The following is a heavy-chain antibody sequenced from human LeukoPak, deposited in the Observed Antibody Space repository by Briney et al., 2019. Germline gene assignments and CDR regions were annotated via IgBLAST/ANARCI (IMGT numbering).Heavy chain of an antibody. CDR3: ARVCSSSSGGWFDP. CDR1: GFTFSDYY. D-gene: IGHD6-6*01. CDR2: ISSSGSTI. J-gene: IGHJ5*02. V-gene: IGHV3-11*01. Sequence: GGSVRLSCAASGFTFSDYYMSWIRQAPGKGLEWVSYISSSGSTIYYADSVKGRFTISRDNAKNSLYLQMNSLRAEDTAVYYCARVCSSSSGGWFDPWGQGTLVTVSS.